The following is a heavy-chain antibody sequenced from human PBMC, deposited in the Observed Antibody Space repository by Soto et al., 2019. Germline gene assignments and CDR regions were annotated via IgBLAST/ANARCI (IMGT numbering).Heavy chain of an antibody. J-gene: IGHJ6*02. D-gene: IGHD3-3*01. CDR3: AKDLASGSVFGVVIIPYYYYGMDV. Sequence: LSCAASGFTFSSYAMSWVRQAPGKGLEWVSAISGSGGSTYYADSVKGRFTISRDNSKNTLYLQMNSLRAEDTAVYYCAKDLASGSVFGVVIIPYYYYGMDVWGQGTTVTVSS. V-gene: IGHV3-23*01. CDR2: ISGSGGST. CDR1: GFTFSSYA.